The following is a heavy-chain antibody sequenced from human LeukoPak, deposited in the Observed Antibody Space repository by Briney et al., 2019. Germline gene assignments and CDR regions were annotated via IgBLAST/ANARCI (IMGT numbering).Heavy chain of an antibody. CDR3: ARLADPFDY. Sequence: PSETLSLTCAVYGGSFSGYYWSWIRQPPGKGLEWIGEINHSGSTNYNPSLKSRVTISVDTSKNQFSLKLSSVTAADTAVYYCARLADPFDYWGQGTLVTVSS. CDR1: GGSFSGYY. V-gene: IGHV4-34*01. CDR2: INHSGST. J-gene: IGHJ4*02.